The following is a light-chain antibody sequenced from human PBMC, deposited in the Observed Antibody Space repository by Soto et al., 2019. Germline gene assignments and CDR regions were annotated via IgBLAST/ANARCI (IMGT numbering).Light chain of an antibody. CDR2: EVS. Sequence: QSVLTQPASVSGSPGQSITISCTGTNSDIGSYDLVSWYQQHPGKAPKLMIYEVSKRPSGLSSLFSGSKSGNTASLTISGLQAEDGADYYCCSYAGTSALVFGGGTKLTVL. CDR3: CSYAGTSALV. CDR1: NSDIGSYDL. V-gene: IGLV2-23*02. J-gene: IGLJ2*01.